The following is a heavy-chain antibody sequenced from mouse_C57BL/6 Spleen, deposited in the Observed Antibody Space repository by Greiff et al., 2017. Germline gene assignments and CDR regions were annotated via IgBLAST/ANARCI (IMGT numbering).Heavy chain of an antibody. Sequence: EVKLQESGPGLVKPSQSLSFTCSVTGYSITSGYYWNWIRQFPGNKLEWMGYISYDGSNDYNPSLKNRISITSDTSKNQFFLKLNSVTTEDTATYYCARDRTIYDCYPAWFAYWGQGTLVTVSA. D-gene: IGHD2-3*01. J-gene: IGHJ3*01. CDR1: GYSITSGYY. CDR2: ISYDGSN. V-gene: IGHV3-6*01. CDR3: ARDRTIYDCYPAWFAY.